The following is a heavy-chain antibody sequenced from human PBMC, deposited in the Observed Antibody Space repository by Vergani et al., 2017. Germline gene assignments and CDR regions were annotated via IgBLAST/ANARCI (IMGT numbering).Heavy chain of an antibody. J-gene: IGHJ6*02. CDR2: IKQDGSEK. D-gene: IGHD6-19*01. Sequence: EVQLVESGGGLVQPGGSLRLSCAASGFTFSSYWMSWVRQAPGKGLEWVANIKQDGSEKYYVDSVKGRFTISRDNAKNSLYLQMNSLRAGDTAVYYCARGRYGTEQWLVWEPSPEWYYYGMDVWGQGTTVTVSS. CDR3: ARGRYGTEQWLVWEPSPEWYYYGMDV. V-gene: IGHV3-7*03. CDR1: GFTFSSYW.